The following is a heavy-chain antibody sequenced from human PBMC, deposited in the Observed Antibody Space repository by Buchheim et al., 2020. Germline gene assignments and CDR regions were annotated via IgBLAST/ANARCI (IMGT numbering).Heavy chain of an antibody. V-gene: IGHV4-31*03. CDR3: ARAYCSGGSCYAPGNNWFDP. CDR1: GGSISSGGYY. D-gene: IGHD2-15*01. J-gene: IGHJ5*02. CDR2: IYYSGST. Sequence: QVQLQESGPGLVKPSQTLSLTCTVSGGSISSGGYYWSWIRQHPGKGLEWIGYIYYSGSTYYNPSLKSRVTISVDTPKNQFSLKLSSVTAADTAVYYCARAYCSGGSCYAPGNNWFDPWGQGTL.